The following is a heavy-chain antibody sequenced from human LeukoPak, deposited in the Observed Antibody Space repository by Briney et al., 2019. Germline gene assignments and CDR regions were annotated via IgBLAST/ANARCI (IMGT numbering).Heavy chain of an antibody. V-gene: IGHV4-61*01. CDR1: GGSVSSGSYY. CDR2: IYYSGST. D-gene: IGHD6-13*01. Sequence: SETLSLTCTVSGGSVSSGSYYWSWIRQPPGKGLEWIGYIYYSGSTNYNPSLKSRVTISVDTSKNQFSLKLSSVTAADTAVYYCARAAAGTRFSRFDSWGQGTLVTVSS. CDR3: ARAAAGTRFSRFDS. J-gene: IGHJ4*02.